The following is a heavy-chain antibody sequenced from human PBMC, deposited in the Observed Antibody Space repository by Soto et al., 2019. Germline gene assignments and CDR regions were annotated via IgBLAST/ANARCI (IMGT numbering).Heavy chain of an antibody. CDR3: AKDRLRYFDWLLSGDY. J-gene: IGHJ4*02. Sequence: GGSLRLSRAASGFTFSSYAMSWVRQAPGKGLEWVSAISGSGGSTYYADSVKGRFTISRDNSKNTLYLQMNSLRAEDTAVYYCAKDRLRYFDWLLSGDYWGQGTLVTVSS. D-gene: IGHD3-9*01. V-gene: IGHV3-23*01. CDR1: GFTFSSYA. CDR2: ISGSGGST.